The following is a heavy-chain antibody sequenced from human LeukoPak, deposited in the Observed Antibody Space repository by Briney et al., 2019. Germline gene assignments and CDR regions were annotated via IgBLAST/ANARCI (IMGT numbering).Heavy chain of an antibody. CDR1: GSTFSSYS. CDR3: ARGREYSSSWYVY. D-gene: IGHD6-13*01. Sequence: GGSLRLSCAASGSTFSSYSRNWVRQAPGKGLEWVSSISSSSSYIYYADSVKGRFTVSRDNAKNSLYLQMNSLRAEDTAVYYCARGREYSSSWYVYWGQGTPVTVSS. J-gene: IGHJ4*02. CDR2: ISSSSSYI. V-gene: IGHV3-21*01.